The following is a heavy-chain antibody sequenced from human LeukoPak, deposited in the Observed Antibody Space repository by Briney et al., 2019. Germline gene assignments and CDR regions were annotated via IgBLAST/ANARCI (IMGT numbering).Heavy chain of an antibody. CDR2: ISYDGSNK. J-gene: IGHJ4*02. CDR1: GFTFSSYA. Sequence: PGGSLRLSCAASGFTFSSYAMHWVRQAPGKGLEWVAVISYDGSNKYYADSVKGRFTISRDNSKNTLYLQMNSLRAEDTAVYYCARKDSGSYLNWGQGTLVTVSS. CDR3: ARKDSGSYLN. V-gene: IGHV3-30-3*01. D-gene: IGHD1-26*01.